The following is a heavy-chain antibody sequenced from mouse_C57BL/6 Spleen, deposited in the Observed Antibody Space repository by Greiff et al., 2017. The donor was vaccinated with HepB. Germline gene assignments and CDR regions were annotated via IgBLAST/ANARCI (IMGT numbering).Heavy chain of an antibody. Sequence: EVKLQQSGPELVKPGASVKISCKASGYSFTGYYMNWVKQSPEKSLEWIGEINPSTGGTTYNQKFKAKATLTVDKSSSTAYMQLKSLTSEDSAVYYCARGTTVNWYFDVWGTGTTVTVSS. J-gene: IGHJ1*03. V-gene: IGHV1-42*01. CDR2: INPSTGGT. CDR3: ARGTTVNWYFDV. D-gene: IGHD1-1*01. CDR1: GYSFTGYY.